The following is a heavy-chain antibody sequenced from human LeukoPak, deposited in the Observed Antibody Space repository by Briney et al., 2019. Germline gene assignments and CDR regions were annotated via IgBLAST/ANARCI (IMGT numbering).Heavy chain of an antibody. CDR2: INPSGGSK. D-gene: IGHD3-3*02. Sequence: ASVKVSCKASGYTFTSYYMHWVRQAPGQGLEWMGIINPSGGSKSYAQKFQGRVTMTRDTSTSTVYMELSSLRSEDTAVYYCASCIGMARTNNAFDIWGQGTMVTVSA. CDR3: ASCIGMARTNNAFDI. V-gene: IGHV1-46*03. J-gene: IGHJ3*02. CDR1: GYTFTSYY.